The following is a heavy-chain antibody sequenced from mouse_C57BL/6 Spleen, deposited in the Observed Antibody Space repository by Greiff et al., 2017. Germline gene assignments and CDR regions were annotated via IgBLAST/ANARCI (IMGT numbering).Heavy chain of an antibody. J-gene: IGHJ1*03. Sequence: VQLQQSGPELVKPGASVKISCKASGYSFTSYYIHWVKQRPGQGLEWIGWIYPGSGNTKYNEKFKGKATLTADTSSSTAYMQLSSLTSEDSAVYYCARGYDYEGWYFDVWGTGTTVTVSS. CDR1: GYSFTSYY. V-gene: IGHV1-66*01. CDR2: IYPGSGNT. D-gene: IGHD2-4*01. CDR3: ARGYDYEGWYFDV.